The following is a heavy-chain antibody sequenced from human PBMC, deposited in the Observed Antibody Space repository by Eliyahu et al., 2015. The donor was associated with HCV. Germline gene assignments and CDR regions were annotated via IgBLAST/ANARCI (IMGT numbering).Heavy chain of an antibody. J-gene: IGHJ4*02. D-gene: IGHD3-22*01. CDR3: AKASSGVVVIHTFDY. CDR1: GFTFDDYA. V-gene: IGHV3-9*01. CDR2: ISWNSGSI. Sequence: EVQLVESGGGLVQPGRSLRLSCAASGFTFDDYAMHWVRQAPGKGLEWVSGISWNSGSIGYADSVKGRFTISRDNAKNSLYLQMNSLRAEDTALYYCAKASSGVVVIHTFDYWGQGTLVTVSS.